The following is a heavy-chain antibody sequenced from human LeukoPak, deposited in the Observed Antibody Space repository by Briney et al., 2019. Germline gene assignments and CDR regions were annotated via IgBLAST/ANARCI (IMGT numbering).Heavy chain of an antibody. CDR2: INAYNGNT. V-gene: IGHV1-18*01. D-gene: IGHD3-3*01. CDR1: GYTFTSYG. Sequence: ASVKVSCKASGYTFTSYGISWVRQAPGQGAEWMGWINAYNGNTNYAQKLQGRVTMTTDTSTSTAYMELRSLRSDDTAVYYCARRGYDFWSGYYALDYWGQGTLVTVSS. J-gene: IGHJ4*02. CDR3: ARRGYDFWSGYYALDY.